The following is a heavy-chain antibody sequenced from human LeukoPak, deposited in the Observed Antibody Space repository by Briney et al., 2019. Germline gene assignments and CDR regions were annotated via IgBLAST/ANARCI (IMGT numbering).Heavy chain of an antibody. CDR2: IIPIFGTA. J-gene: IGHJ4*02. CDR3: ARAFYYYDSSGPRFDY. V-gene: IGHV1-69*13. CDR1: GGTFSSYA. Sequence: GASVKVSCKASGGTFSSYAISWVRQAPGQGLEWMGGIIPIFGTANYAQKFQGRVTITADESTSTAYMELSSLRSEDTAVYYCARAFYYYDSSGPRFDYWGQGTLVTVSS. D-gene: IGHD3-22*01.